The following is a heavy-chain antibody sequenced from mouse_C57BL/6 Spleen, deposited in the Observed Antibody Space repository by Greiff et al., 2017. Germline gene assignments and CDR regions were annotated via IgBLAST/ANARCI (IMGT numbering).Heavy chain of an antibody. D-gene: IGHD4-1*01. CDR2: IYPGSGNT. CDR3: ARVTGTEKWYCDV. Sequence: QVQLQQSGPELVKPGASVKISCKASGYTFTDYYINWVKQRTGKGLAWIGWIYPGSGNTKYNEKFKGKATLTVDKSSSTAYMQLSSLTSEDSAVYFCARVTGTEKWYCDVWGTGTTVTVSS. CDR1: GYTFTDYY. V-gene: IGHV1-84*01. J-gene: IGHJ1*03.